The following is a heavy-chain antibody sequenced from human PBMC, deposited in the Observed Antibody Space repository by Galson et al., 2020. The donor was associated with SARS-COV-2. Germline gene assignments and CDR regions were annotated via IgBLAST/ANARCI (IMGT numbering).Heavy chain of an antibody. CDR1: GYKFTTYG. D-gene: IGHD3-22*01. Sequence: ASVKVSCKISGYKFTTYGISWVRQAPGQGLEWMGWISGLDSYTTYAQEFQGRVTLTIDTSTSTGYMDLRSLTSDDTAVYYCARDPNLYYYVSTNYLDYWGQGTLVTVSS. V-gene: IGHV1-18*01. J-gene: IGHJ4*02. CDR3: ARDPNLYYYVSTNYLDY. CDR2: ISGLDSYT.